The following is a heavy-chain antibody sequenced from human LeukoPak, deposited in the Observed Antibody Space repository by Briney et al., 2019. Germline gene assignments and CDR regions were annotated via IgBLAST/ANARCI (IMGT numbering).Heavy chain of an antibody. J-gene: IGHJ6*03. CDR2: IYISGST. Sequence: SETLSLTCTVSNGSISGFYWSWIRQPAEKGLEWIGRIYISGSTNYNPSLKSRVTISVDTSKNQFSLKLSSVTAADTAVYYCARQRRVAAGYYYYMDVWGKGTTVTVSS. V-gene: IGHV4-4*07. CDR1: NGSISGFY. CDR3: ARQRRVAAGYYYYMDV. D-gene: IGHD3-10*01.